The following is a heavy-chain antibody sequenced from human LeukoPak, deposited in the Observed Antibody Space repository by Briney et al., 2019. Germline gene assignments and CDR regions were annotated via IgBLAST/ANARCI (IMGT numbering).Heavy chain of an antibody. D-gene: IGHD3-10*01. J-gene: IGHJ6*02. CDR2: ISAYNGNT. Sequence: GASVKVSCKASGYTFTGYYMHWVRQAPGQGLEWMGWISAYNGNTNYAQKLQGRVTMTTDTSTSTAYMELRSLRSDDTAVYYCARIAVYGSGNYYYGMDVWGQGTTVTVSS. CDR1: GYTFTGYY. V-gene: IGHV1-18*04. CDR3: ARIAVYGSGNYYYGMDV.